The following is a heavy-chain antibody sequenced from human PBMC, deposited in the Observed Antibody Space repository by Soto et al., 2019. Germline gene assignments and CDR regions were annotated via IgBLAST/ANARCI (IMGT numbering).Heavy chain of an antibody. CDR1: GFTFSSYG. CDR3: AKDSHSYRQYYYGIDV. CDR2: ISYDGSNK. V-gene: IGHV3-30*18. D-gene: IGHD3-16*02. J-gene: IGHJ6*02. Sequence: PGGSLRLSCAASGFTFSSYGMHWVRQAPGKGLEWVAVISYDGSNKKYVDSVKGRFTISRDNSKNTLYLQMNSLRGEDTAVYFCAKDSHSYRQYYYGIDVWGQGTTVTVSS.